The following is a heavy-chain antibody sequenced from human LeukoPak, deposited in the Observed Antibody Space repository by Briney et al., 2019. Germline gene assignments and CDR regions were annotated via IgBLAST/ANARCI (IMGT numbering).Heavy chain of an antibody. CDR2: INYSGST. J-gene: IGHJ3*02. V-gene: IGHV4-39*01. CDR1: GGSISSNTYY. Sequence: SETLSLTCTVSGGSISSNTYYWGWIRQPPGKGLEWIGSINYSGSTYYNPSLKSRVTISVDTSKNQFSLKLSSVTAADTAVYYCARQDGGYYYDSSGYYYVGDAFDIWGQGTMVTVSS. CDR3: ARQDGGYYYDSSGYYYVGDAFDI. D-gene: IGHD3-22*01.